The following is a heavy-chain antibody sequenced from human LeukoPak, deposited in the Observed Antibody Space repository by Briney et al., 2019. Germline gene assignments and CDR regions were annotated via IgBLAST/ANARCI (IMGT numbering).Heavy chain of an antibody. CDR1: GVSISSYY. CDR3: ARAPPVYDILTGYYSYYFDY. J-gene: IGHJ4*02. D-gene: IGHD3-9*01. Sequence: SETLSLTCTGSGVSISSYYWSWIRQPPGKGLEWIGYIYYSGSTNYNPSLKSRVTISVDTSKNQFSLKLSSVTAADTAVYYCARAPPVYDILTGYYSYYFDYWGQGTLVTVSS. CDR2: IYYSGST. V-gene: IGHV4-59*01.